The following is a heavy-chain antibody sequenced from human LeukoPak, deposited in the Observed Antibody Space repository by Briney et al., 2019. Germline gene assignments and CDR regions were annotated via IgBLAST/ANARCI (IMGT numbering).Heavy chain of an antibody. Sequence: ASVKVSCKASGYTFTSYGISWVRQAPGQGLEWMGWISAYNGNTNYAQKLQGRVTMTTDTSTSTAYMELRSLRSDDTAVYYCARDHISHDYVWGSYRYTGAFDIWGQGTMVTVSS. V-gene: IGHV1-18*01. J-gene: IGHJ3*02. CDR1: GYTFTSYG. D-gene: IGHD3-16*02. CDR2: ISAYNGNT. CDR3: ARDHISHDYVWGSYRYTGAFDI.